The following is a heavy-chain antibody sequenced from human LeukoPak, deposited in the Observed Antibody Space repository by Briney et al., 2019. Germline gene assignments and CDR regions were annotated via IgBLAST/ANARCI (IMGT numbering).Heavy chain of an antibody. CDR3: ARETYYYGSGSYYHSPWFDP. J-gene: IGHJ5*02. V-gene: IGHV4-59*01. CDR1: GGSISSYY. Sequence: PSETLSLTCTVSGGSISSYYWSWIRQPPGKGLEWIGYIYYSGSTNYNPSLKSRVTISVDTPKNQFSLKLSSVTAADTAVYYCARETYYYGSGSYYHSPWFDPWGQGTLVTVSS. CDR2: IYYSGST. D-gene: IGHD3-10*01.